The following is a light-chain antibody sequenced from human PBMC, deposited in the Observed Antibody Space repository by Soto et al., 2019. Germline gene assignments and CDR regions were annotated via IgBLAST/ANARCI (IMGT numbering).Light chain of an antibody. J-gene: IGLJ1*01. Sequence: QSVLTQPPSVSGAPGQRVTISCTGTSSDVGGYNYVSWYQHHPGRAPKLMIYEVSTRPSGVSNRFSGSKSGNTASLTISGLQAEDEADYYCSSYTSSTRFVFGTGTKVTVL. CDR1: SSDVGGYNY. V-gene: IGLV2-14*01. CDR2: EVS. CDR3: SSYTSSTRFV.